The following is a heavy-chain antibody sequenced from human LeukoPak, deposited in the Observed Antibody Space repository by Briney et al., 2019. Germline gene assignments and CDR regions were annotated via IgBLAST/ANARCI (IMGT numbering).Heavy chain of an antibody. CDR2: ISAYNGNT. Sequence: ASVKVSCKASGYTFTSYGISWVRQAPGQGLEWMGWISAYNGNTNYAQRLQGRVTMTTDTSTSTAYMELRSLRSDDTAVYYCARHPYSSSSSRAFDIWGQGTMVTVSS. D-gene: IGHD6-6*01. J-gene: IGHJ3*02. V-gene: IGHV1-18*01. CDR3: ARHPYSSSSSRAFDI. CDR1: GYTFTSYG.